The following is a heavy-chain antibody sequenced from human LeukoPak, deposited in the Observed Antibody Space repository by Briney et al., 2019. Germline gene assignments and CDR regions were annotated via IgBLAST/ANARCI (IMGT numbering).Heavy chain of an antibody. CDR1: GYSFTSYW. J-gene: IGHJ5*02. CDR3: ACREFYSPWPGP. D-gene: IGHD5-18*01. Sequence: GESLKISCKGSGYSFTSYWTGWVRQTPGKGLEWMGVIYPGDSRTRYNPSFEGQVTISADKFITTAYLQWSSLKASDTAIYYCACREFYSPWPGPWGQGTLVTVSS. V-gene: IGHV5-51*01. CDR2: IYPGDSRT.